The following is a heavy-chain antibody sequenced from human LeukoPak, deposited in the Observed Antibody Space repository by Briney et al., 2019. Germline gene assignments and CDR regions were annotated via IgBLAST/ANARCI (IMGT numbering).Heavy chain of an antibody. CDR2: INTDGSST. CDR3: AKDSHVVAATPYYFDD. CDR1: GFTFSNYW. Sequence: GGSLRLSCAASGFTFSNYWMHWVRQAPGKGLVWVSRINTDGSSTTYADSVKGRLTISRDNAKNTLYLQMNSLRAEDTAVYYCAKDSHVVAATPYYFDDWGQGTLVTVSS. V-gene: IGHV3-74*01. J-gene: IGHJ4*02. D-gene: IGHD2-15*01.